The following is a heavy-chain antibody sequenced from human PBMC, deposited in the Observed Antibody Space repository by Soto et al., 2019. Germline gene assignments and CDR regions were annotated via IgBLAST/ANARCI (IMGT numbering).Heavy chain of an antibody. Sequence: QLQESGPGLAKPSGTLSLTCGVSGVAISSGNWWSWVRQSPEKGLEWIGEIYHDGSTNYYPSFDRRATISVDKSKNQFSLRLNSVTAADAAIYYCARLVYDSRLNYLYFDFWGRGALVTVSS. D-gene: IGHD3-22*01. CDR2: IYHDGST. CDR3: ARLVYDSRLNYLYFDF. J-gene: IGHJ4*02. CDR1: GVAISSGNW. V-gene: IGHV4-4*02.